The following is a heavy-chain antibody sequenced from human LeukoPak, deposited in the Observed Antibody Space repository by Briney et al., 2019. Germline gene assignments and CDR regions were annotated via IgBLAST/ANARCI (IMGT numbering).Heavy chain of an antibody. CDR3: ARLSGIAVT. CDR2: IYYSGST. Sequence: SETLSLTCTVSGGSISSYYWSWIRQPPGKGLEWIGYIYYSGSTYYNPSLKSRVTISVDTSKNQFSLKLSSVTAADTAVYYCARLSGIAVTWGQGTLVTVSS. CDR1: GGSISSYY. J-gene: IGHJ5*02. V-gene: IGHV4-59*06. D-gene: IGHD6-19*01.